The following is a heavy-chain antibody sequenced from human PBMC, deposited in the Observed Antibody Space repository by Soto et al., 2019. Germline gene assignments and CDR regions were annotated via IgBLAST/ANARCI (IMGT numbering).Heavy chain of an antibody. Sequence: EVQVSESGGGLVQPGGSLRLSCATSGFTFSNYPMNWVRQAPGKGLEWVSGISAGGDRTYYAASVKGRFTIFRDNSKNSVSLRMNSLRVEDTAVYYCARRFWGQGTLVTVSS. CDR1: GFTFSNYP. CDR2: ISAGGDRT. V-gene: IGHV3-23*01. J-gene: IGHJ4*02. CDR3: ARRF.